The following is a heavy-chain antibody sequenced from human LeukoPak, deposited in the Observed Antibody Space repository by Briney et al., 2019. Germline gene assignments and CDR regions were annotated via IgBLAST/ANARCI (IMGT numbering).Heavy chain of an antibody. CDR1: GGSFSGYY. CDR3: AREQEGLFPSRGRWFDP. V-gene: IGHV4-34*01. Sequence: PSETLSLTCAVYGGSFSGYYWSWIRQPPGKGLEWIGEINHSGSTNYNPSLKSRVTISVDTSKNQFSLKLSSVTAADTAVYYCAREQEGLFPSRGRWFDPWGQGTLVTVSS. J-gene: IGHJ5*02. CDR2: INHSGST. D-gene: IGHD3-10*02.